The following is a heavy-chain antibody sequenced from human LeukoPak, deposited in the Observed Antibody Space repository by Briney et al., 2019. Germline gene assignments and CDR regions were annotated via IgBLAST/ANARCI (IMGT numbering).Heavy chain of an antibody. Sequence: ASETLSLTCAVYGGSFSGNYWSWTRQPPGKGLEWIGEINHSGSTNYNPSLKSRVTISVDTSKNQFSLKLSSVAAADTAVYYCARGEALYCSSTSCYTVYNWFDPWGQGTLVTVSS. CDR2: INHSGST. CDR3: ARGEALYCSSTSCYTVYNWFDP. V-gene: IGHV4-34*01. CDR1: GGSFSGNY. J-gene: IGHJ5*02. D-gene: IGHD2-2*02.